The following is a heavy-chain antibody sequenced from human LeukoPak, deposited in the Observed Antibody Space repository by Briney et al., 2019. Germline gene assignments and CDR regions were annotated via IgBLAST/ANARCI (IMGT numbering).Heavy chain of an antibody. CDR3: ARVVYDSSGYYYYYYMDV. D-gene: IGHD3-22*01. CDR1: GFTFSSYW. CDR2: INSDGSST. V-gene: IGHV3-74*01. J-gene: IGHJ6*03. Sequence: PGGSLRLSCAASGFTFSSYWMHWVRQAPGKGLVWVSRINSDGSSTSYADSVKGRFTISRDNAKNTLYLQMNSLRAEDTAVYYCARVVYDSSGYYYYYYMDVRGKGTTVTVSS.